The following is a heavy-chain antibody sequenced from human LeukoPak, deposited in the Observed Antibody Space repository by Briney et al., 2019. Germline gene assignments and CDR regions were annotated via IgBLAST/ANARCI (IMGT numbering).Heavy chain of an antibody. CDR3: AKGGD. Sequence: GGSLRLSCAASGFTFSNYWMSWVRQAPGKGLEWVAVIWYDGSNKYYADSVKGRFTISRDNSKNTLYLQMNSLRAEDTAVYYCAKGGDWGQGTLVTVSS. CDR1: GFTFSNYW. CDR2: IWYDGSNK. V-gene: IGHV3-33*06. D-gene: IGHD2-15*01. J-gene: IGHJ4*02.